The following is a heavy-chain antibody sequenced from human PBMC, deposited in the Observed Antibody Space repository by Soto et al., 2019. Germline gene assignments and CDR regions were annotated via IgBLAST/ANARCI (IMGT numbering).Heavy chain of an antibody. V-gene: IGHV3-72*01. J-gene: IGHJ4*02. CDR2: IKNKANMYTT. D-gene: IGHD1-26*01. Sequence: VELVESGGGLVQPGGSLRLSCAASGFIFSDHYMDWVRQAPGKGLEWVCRIKNKANMYTTEYAASVKGRFTISRDDSKNSLYLQMNSLKTEDTAVYYCTRISLVGATGGRYFDYWGQGTLLTVSS. CDR3: TRISLVGATGGRYFDY. CDR1: GFIFSDHY.